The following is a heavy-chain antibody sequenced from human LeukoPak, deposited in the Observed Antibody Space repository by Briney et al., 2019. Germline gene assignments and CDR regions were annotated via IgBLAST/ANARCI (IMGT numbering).Heavy chain of an antibody. V-gene: IGHV1-24*01. Sequence: AASVKVSCKVSGYTLTELSMHWVRQAPGKGLEWMGGFDPEDGETIYAQKFQGRVTMTEDTSTDTAYMELSSLRSEDTAVYYCATGLYDSSGQGAFDIWGQGTMVTVSS. CDR3: ATGLYDSSGQGAFDI. CDR1: GYTLTELS. D-gene: IGHD3-22*01. CDR2: FDPEDGET. J-gene: IGHJ3*02.